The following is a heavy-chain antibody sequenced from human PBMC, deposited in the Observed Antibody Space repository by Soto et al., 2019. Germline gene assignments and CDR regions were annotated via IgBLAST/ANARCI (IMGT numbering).Heavy chain of an antibody. Sequence: GGSLRLSCVASGFTFSSYWMSWVRQAPGKGLEWVGSINQDGGGGYYVDSLKGRFSISRDNSKNSLFLQMNKMRAEDTAVYYCASRGSSGIHFDSWGQGTLVTVSS. V-gene: IGHV3-7*03. J-gene: IGHJ4*02. D-gene: IGHD3-10*01. CDR2: INQDGGGG. CDR3: ASRGSSGIHFDS. CDR1: GFTFSSYW.